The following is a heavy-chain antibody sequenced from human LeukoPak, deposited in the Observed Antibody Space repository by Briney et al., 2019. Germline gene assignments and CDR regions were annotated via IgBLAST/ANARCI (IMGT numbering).Heavy chain of an antibody. CDR1: GFTFSSYA. V-gene: IGHV3-43*02. D-gene: IGHD3-10*01. CDR2: ISGDGGST. Sequence: GGSLRLSCAASGFTFSSYAMHWVRQAPGKGLEWVSLISGDGGSTYYADSVKGRFTISRDNSKNSLYLQMNSLRTEDTALYYCAKASRYYYGSGSFVFDYWGQGTLVTVSS. J-gene: IGHJ4*02. CDR3: AKASRYYYGSGSFVFDY.